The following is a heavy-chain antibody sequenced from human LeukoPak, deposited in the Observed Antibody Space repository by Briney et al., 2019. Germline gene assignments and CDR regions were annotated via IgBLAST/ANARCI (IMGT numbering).Heavy chain of an antibody. V-gene: IGHV3-7*01. CDR2: IKEDGSDK. J-gene: IGHJ4*02. CDR1: GFTFSLYW. Sequence: SGGSLRLSCAASGFTFSLYWMSWVRQAPGKGLEWVANIKEDGSDKYYVDSVKGRFTISRDNAKNSLYLQMNSLRAEDTAVYYCAKGGRSSGLGFDYWGQGTLVTVSS. CDR3: AKGGRSSGLGFDY. D-gene: IGHD3-22*01.